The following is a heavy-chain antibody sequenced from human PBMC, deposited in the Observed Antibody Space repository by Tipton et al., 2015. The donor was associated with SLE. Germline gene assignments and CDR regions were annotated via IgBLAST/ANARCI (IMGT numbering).Heavy chain of an antibody. CDR1: GFTFSSYA. J-gene: IGHJ4*02. CDR3: AKDRCVGATPYYFDY. V-gene: IGHV3-64*04. D-gene: IGHD1-26*01. CDR2: ISSNGGST. Sequence: SLRLSCSASGFTFSSYAMHWVRQAPGKGLEYVSAISSNGGSTYYADSVKGRFTISRDNSKNTPYLQMNSLRAEDTAVYYCAKDRCVGATPYYFDYWGQGTLVTVSS.